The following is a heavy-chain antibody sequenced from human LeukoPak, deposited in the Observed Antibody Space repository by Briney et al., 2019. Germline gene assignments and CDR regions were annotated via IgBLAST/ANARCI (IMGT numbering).Heavy chain of an antibody. CDR3: AKDSAPEMYFQH. CDR1: GFTFSSYG. V-gene: IGHV3-30*18. CDR2: ISYDGSNK. J-gene: IGHJ1*01. Sequence: GGSLRLSCAASGFTFSSYGMHWVRQAPGKGLEWVAVISYDGSNKYYADSVKGRFTISRDNSKNTLYLQMNSLRAEDTAVYYCAKDSAPEMYFQHWGQGTLVTVSS. D-gene: IGHD5-24*01.